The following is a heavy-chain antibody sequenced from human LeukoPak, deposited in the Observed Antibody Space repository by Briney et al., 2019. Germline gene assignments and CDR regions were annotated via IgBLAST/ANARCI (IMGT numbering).Heavy chain of an antibody. CDR2: INPSSGGT. D-gene: IGHD6-13*01. V-gene: IGHV1-2*02. Sequence: ASVKVSCKASGYTFTSYYMHWVRQAPGQGLEWMGWINPSSGGTNYAQKFQGRVTMTRDTSISTAYIELSRLRSDDTAVYYCARERGGSSWYADFDYWGQGTLVTVSS. CDR3: ARERGGSSWYADFDY. CDR1: GYTFTSYY. J-gene: IGHJ4*02.